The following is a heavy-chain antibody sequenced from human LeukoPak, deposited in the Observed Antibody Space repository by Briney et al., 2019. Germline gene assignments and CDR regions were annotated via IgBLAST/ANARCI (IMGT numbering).Heavy chain of an antibody. CDR2: IYYSGGT. CDR1: GGSISSYY. V-gene: IGHV4-59*01. J-gene: IGHJ5*02. Sequence: SETLSLTCTVSGGSISSYYWSWIRQPPGKGLEWGGYIYYSGGTNYNPSLKSRVTISVDTSKNQFSLKLSSVTAADTAVYYCARRNCSSTSCYIDPWGQGTLVTVSS. D-gene: IGHD2-2*01. CDR3: ARRNCSSTSCYIDP.